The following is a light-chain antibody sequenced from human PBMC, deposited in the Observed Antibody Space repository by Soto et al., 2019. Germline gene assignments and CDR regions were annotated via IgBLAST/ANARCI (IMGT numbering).Light chain of an antibody. CDR2: RND. V-gene: IGLV1-44*01. Sequence: QSVLTQPPSASGTPGQRVTISCSGSTSNIGSNTVHWYQQLPGTAPTLLIYRNDQRPSGVPARFSGSKSGTSASLAISGLQSDDEADYYCAAWDDSLDEYVFGTGTNLTVL. CDR1: TSNIGSNT. CDR3: AAWDDSLDEYV. J-gene: IGLJ1*01.